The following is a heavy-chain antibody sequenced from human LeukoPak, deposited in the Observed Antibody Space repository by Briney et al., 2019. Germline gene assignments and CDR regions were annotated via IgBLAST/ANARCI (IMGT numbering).Heavy chain of an antibody. J-gene: IGHJ6*02. D-gene: IGHD6-6*01. CDR1: GYTFTSYD. CDR2: MNPNSGNT. V-gene: IGHV1-8*01. CDR3: AGKSIAARPRANYYGMDV. Sequence: ASVKVSCKASGYTFTSYDINWVRQATGRGLEWMGWMNPNSGNTGYAQKFQGRVTMTRNTSISTAYMELSSLRSEDTAVYYCAGKSIAARPRANYYGMDVWGQGTTVTVSS.